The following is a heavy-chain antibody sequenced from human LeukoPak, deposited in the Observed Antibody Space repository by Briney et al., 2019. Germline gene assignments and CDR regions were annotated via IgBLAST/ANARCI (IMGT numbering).Heavy chain of an antibody. Sequence: ASVTVSCKPSGYNFNDHHVHWVRQAPGQGLEWMGRIYPKSGDTDYPRKFQIRATMTRDTSITTAYMELTSLRSDDTAVYYCVSHYGPGPVWGQGTLVTVS. J-gene: IGHJ4*02. CDR3: VSHYGPGPV. CDR2: IYPKSGDT. D-gene: IGHD3-10*01. V-gene: IGHV1-2*06. CDR1: GYNFNDHH.